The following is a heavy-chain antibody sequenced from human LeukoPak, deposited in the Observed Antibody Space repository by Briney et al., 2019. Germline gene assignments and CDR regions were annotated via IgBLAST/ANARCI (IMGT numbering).Heavy chain of an antibody. J-gene: IGHJ4*02. CDR1: GITFSNAW. CDR2: IKSKTDGGTT. D-gene: IGHD2-2*02. V-gene: IGHV3-15*01. CDR3: TTERSISCYMGPLCDY. Sequence: GGSLRLSCAASGITFSNAWMNWVRQLPGKGLEWVGRIKSKTDGGTTDYAAPVKGRFTISRDDSKNTMYLQMNSLKTEDTAVYYCTTERSISCYMGPLCDYWGQGTLVTVSS.